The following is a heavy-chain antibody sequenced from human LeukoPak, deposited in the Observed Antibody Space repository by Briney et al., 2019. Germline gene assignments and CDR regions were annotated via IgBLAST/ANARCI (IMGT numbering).Heavy chain of an antibody. CDR3: ARTKGANPLDY. CDR1: GFTFSSYA. V-gene: IGHV3-64*01. Sequence: GGSLRLSCAASGFTFSSYAMHWVRQAPGKGLEYVSAISSNGGSTYYANSVKGRFTISRDNSKNTLYLQMGSLRAKDMAVYYCARTKGANPLDYWGQGTLVTVSS. J-gene: IGHJ4*02. D-gene: IGHD2-8*01. CDR2: ISSNGGST.